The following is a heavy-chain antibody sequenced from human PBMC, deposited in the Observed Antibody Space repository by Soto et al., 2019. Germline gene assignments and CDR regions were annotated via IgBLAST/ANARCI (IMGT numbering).Heavy chain of an antibody. J-gene: IGHJ4*02. D-gene: IGHD2-15*01. CDR3: ARYCFVGVVAATWLYFDY. CDR1: GFTFSDYY. V-gene: IGHV3-11*01. CDR2: ISSSGSTI. Sequence: GGSLRLSCAASGFTFSDYYMSWIRQAPGQGLEWVSYISSSGSTIYYADSVKGRFTISRDNAKNSLYLQMNSLRAEDTAVYYCARYCFVGVVAATWLYFDYWGEGALVTGSS.